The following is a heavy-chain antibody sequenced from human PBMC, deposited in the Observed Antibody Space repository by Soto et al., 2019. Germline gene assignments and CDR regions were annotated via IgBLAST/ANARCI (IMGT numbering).Heavy chain of an antibody. D-gene: IGHD3-9*01. CDR3: AGGPGDDILTGPLFDY. CDR2: IYYSGCT. Sequence: QVQLQESRPGLVKPSQTLSLTCTVSGGSISSGGYYWSWIRQHPGKGLEWIGYIYYSGCTYYNPSLKSLVTISVDTSKNQFSLKLRSVTAADTAVYYCAGGPGDDILTGPLFDYWGQGTLVTVSS. CDR1: GGSISSGGYY. J-gene: IGHJ4*02. V-gene: IGHV4-31*01.